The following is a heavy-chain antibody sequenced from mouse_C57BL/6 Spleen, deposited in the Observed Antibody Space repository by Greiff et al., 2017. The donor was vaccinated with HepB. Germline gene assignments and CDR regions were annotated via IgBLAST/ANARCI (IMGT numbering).Heavy chain of an antibody. Sequence: EVQLVESGGDLVKPGGSLKLSCAASGFTFSSYGMSWVRQTPDKRLEWVATISSGGSYTYYPDSVKGRFTISRDNAKNTLYLQMSSLKSEDTAMYYCARERDDYDGAWFAYWGQGTLVTVSA. V-gene: IGHV5-6*01. CDR1: GFTFSSYG. CDR2: ISSGGSYT. D-gene: IGHD2-4*01. CDR3: ARERDDYDGAWFAY. J-gene: IGHJ3*01.